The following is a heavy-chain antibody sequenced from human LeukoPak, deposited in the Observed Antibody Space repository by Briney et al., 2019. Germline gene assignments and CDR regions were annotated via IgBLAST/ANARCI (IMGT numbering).Heavy chain of an antibody. CDR2: IYYSGST. V-gene: IGHV4-59*01. Sequence: PSETLSLTCTVSGVSISSYYWSWIRQPPGKGLEWIGYIYYSGSTNYNPSLKSRVTISVDTSKNQFSLKLSSVTAADTAVYYCARDEGTLGCYYGMDVWGQGTTVTVSS. J-gene: IGHJ6*02. D-gene: IGHD3-10*01. CDR1: GVSISSYY. CDR3: ARDEGTLGCYYGMDV.